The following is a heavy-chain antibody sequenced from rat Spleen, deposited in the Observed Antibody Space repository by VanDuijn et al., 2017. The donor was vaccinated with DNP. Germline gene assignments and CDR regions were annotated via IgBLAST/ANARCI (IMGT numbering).Heavy chain of an antibody. J-gene: IGHJ2*01. CDR3: ARSITTVAPFDY. V-gene: IGHV3-1*01. D-gene: IGHD1-1*01. Sequence: EVQLQESGPGLVKPSQSLSLTCSVTDYSITNNYWGWIRKFPGNEMEWMGYISYSGGTSYNPSLKSRVSITRDTSKNQFFLQVNSVTTEDTATYYCARSITTVAPFDYWGQGVMVTVSS. CDR2: ISYSGGT. CDR1: DYSITNNY.